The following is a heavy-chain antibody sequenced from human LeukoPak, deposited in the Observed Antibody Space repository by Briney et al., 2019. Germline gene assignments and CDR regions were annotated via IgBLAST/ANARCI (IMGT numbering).Heavy chain of an antibody. CDR3: ARGGRTTGFAAFDI. CDR2: INPNRGGT. CDR1: GYTFTGYY. D-gene: IGHD1-1*01. V-gene: IGHV1-2*02. Sequence: ASVKVSCKASGYTFTGYYMHWVRQAPGQGLEWMGWINPNRGGTNYAQKFQGRVTMTRDTSISTAYMELSRLRSDDTAVYYCARGGRTTGFAAFDIWGQGTLVTVSS. J-gene: IGHJ3*02.